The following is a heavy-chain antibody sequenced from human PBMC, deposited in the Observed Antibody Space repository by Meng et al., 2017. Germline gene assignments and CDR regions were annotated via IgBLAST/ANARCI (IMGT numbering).Heavy chain of an antibody. V-gene: IGHV1-2*06. CDR2: IIPSSGAA. Sequence: QGQLVKFGAEVKKPGASVKLSCRASGYTFIDAYVHWVRQAPGQGLEWMGRIIPSSGAANSAQKFLGRVTLTWDTSISTAYMELSSLRSDDTAIYYCARDGGNYDFDYWGQGTLVTVSS. J-gene: IGHJ4*02. CDR3: ARDGGNYDFDY. CDR1: GYTFIDAY. D-gene: IGHD1-7*01.